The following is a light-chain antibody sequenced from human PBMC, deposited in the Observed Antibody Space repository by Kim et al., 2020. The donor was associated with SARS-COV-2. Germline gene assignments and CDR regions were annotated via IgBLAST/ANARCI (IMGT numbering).Light chain of an antibody. CDR1: SLRSYY. CDR2: GKN. J-gene: IGLJ2*01. CDR3: NSRDSNYNVV. V-gene: IGLV3-19*01. Sequence: VALGQTVWTTCRGDSLRSYYATWYQQTPGHAPLLVIYGKNSRPSGIPARFSGSSSGNTASLTITGTQAGDEADYYCNSRDSNYNVVFGGGTQLTVL.